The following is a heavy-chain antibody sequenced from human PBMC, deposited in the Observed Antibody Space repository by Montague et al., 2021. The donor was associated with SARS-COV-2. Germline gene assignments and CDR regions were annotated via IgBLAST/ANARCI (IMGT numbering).Heavy chain of an antibody. CDR1: GGSISSSSYY. J-gene: IGHJ5*02. V-gene: IGHV4-39*01. CDR2: IYYSGST. Sequence: SETLSLTCTVSGGSISSSSYYWGWIRQPPGKGLEWIGSIYYSGSTYYNPSLKSRVTISVDTSKNQFSLKLSSVTAADTAVYYCARRSYDILTCYSIPNWFDPWGQGTLVTVSS. CDR3: ARRSYDILTCYSIPNWFDP. D-gene: IGHD3-9*01.